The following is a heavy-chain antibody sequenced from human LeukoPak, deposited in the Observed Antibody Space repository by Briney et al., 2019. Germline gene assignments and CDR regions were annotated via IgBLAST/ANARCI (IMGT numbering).Heavy chain of an antibody. CDR3: VKEIRRYYFYVMDV. Sequence: PGGSLRLSCAASGFSFSNSDMHWVRQAPGKGLEWVAFIRYGGSNKYYEDSVKGRLTISRDNAKNTLFLRMYSLRPEDTAVYYCVKEIRRYYFYVMDVCGQGTSLTVSS. CDR1: GFSFSNSD. J-gene: IGHJ6*02. CDR2: IRYGGSNK. V-gene: IGHV3-30*02. D-gene: IGHD3-9*01.